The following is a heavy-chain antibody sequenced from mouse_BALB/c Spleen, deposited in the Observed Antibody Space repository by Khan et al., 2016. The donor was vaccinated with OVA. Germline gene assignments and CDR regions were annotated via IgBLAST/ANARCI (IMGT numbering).Heavy chain of an antibody. D-gene: IGHD4-1*01. Sequence: EVQLVESGGDLVKPGGSLKLSCAASGFTFSSYSMSWVRQTPDKRLEWVATISSDGDYTSFPDSVKGRFTISRDNAKNTLNLQMSSLKSADTSLYYCASHLTGSFAYWGQGTLVTVSA. J-gene: IGHJ3*01. CDR3: ASHLTGSFAY. V-gene: IGHV5-6*01. CDR2: ISSDGDYT. CDR1: GFTFSSYS.